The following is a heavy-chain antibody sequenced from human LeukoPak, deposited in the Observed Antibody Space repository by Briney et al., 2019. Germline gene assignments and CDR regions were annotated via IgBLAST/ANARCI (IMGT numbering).Heavy chain of an antibody. CDR2: ITATGDTA. Sequence: PGGSLRLSCVASGFTFTKCAMSWIRQAPGKGLEWVAIITATGDTAYYADSVKGRFTISRDNSRNTVYMQMESLRAEDTAIYYCAGDRNSDWYSPLDYWGQGSQVTVSP. J-gene: IGHJ4*02. CDR3: AGDRNSDWYSPLDY. D-gene: IGHD6-19*01. CDR1: GFTFTKCA. V-gene: IGHV3-23*01.